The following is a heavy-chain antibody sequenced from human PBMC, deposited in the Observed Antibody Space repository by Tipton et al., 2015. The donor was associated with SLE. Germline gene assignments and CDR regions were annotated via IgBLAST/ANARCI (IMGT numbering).Heavy chain of an antibody. J-gene: IGHJ3*02. CDR3: ARDISSAFDI. CDR2: IGTSGDT. CDR1: GFTFSSYD. D-gene: IGHD6-6*01. V-gene: IGHV3-13*01. Sequence: SLRLSCAASGFTFSSYDMHWVRQPIGGGLEWVSTIGTSGDTYYPGSVKGRFTISRKNAKNSLYLQMNSLTAGDTAVYYCARDISSAFDIWGQGTMVSVSS.